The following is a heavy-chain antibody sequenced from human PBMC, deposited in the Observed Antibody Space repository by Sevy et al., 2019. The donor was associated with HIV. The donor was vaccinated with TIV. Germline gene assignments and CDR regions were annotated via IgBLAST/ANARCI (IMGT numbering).Heavy chain of an antibody. CDR1: GGTIVSSGHY. CDR2: IYYNGHT. D-gene: IGHD5-12*01. CDR3: AREAGGYDYDYGMDV. Sequence: SETLSLTCSVSGGTIVSSGHYWGWIRQTPGKGLEWIGRIYYNGHTYYNPSLNSRLTISIDTSKNQFSLNLSSVTAADTAIYFCAREAGGYDYDYGMDVWCQGTTVTVSS. J-gene: IGHJ6*02. V-gene: IGHV4-39*02.